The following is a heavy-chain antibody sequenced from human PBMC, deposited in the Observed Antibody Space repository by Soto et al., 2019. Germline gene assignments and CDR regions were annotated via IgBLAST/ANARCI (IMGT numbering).Heavy chain of an antibody. CDR3: ARWGYDSTTHVFDL. Sequence: QVQLVESGGGVVQPGRSLRLSCAASGFNFNFYGMHWVRQAPGKGLEWVALIWSDGGKKYYADSVKGRFTISRDNSKNRLYLQMSRLRDEDTAVYYCARWGYDSTTHVFDLWGQGTMVTASS. V-gene: IGHV3-33*01. CDR1: GFNFNFYG. J-gene: IGHJ3*01. D-gene: IGHD6-13*01. CDR2: IWSDGGKK.